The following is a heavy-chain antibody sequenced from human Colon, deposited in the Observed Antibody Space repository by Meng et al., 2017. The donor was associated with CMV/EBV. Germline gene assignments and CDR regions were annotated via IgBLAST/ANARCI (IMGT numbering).Heavy chain of an antibody. CDR2: ISSSSSYI. CDR1: GFTFSSYS. CDR3: ARDPSSGGSDY. D-gene: IGHD2-15*01. J-gene: IGHJ4*02. V-gene: IGHV3-21*04. Sequence: GESLKISCAASGFTFSSYSMNWVRQAPGKGLEWVSSISSSSSYIYYADSVKGRFTISRDNAKNSLFLQMDSLRAEDTAVYYCARDPSSGGSDYWGQGTLVTVSS.